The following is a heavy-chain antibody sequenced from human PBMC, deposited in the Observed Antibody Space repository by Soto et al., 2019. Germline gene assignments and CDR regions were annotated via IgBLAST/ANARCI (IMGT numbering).Heavy chain of an antibody. J-gene: IGHJ5*02. Sequence: SETLSLTCAVYGGSFSGYYWSWIRQPPGKGLEWIGEINHSGSTNYNPSLKSRVTISVDTSKNQFSLKLSSVTAADTAVYYCARGSPXRDRLLWFGESNNWFDPWGQGTLVTVSS. CDR1: GGSFSGYY. V-gene: IGHV4-34*01. CDR2: INHSGST. D-gene: IGHD3-10*01. CDR3: ARGSPXRDRLLWFGESNNWFDP.